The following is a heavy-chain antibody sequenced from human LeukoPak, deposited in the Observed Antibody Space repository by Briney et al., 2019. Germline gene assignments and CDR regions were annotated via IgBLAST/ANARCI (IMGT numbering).Heavy chain of an antibody. Sequence: PSETLSLTRAVYGESFSGYYWSWIRQSPGKGLEWIGEINHSGSTNYNPSLKSRVTISVDTSKNQFSLRLSSVTAADTAVYSCARMSYAYGFGHTRGNWYLDLWGRGTLVTVSS. CDR3: ARMSYAYGFGHTRGNWYLDL. V-gene: IGHV4-34*01. CDR1: GESFSGYY. D-gene: IGHD3-10*01. J-gene: IGHJ2*01. CDR2: INHSGST.